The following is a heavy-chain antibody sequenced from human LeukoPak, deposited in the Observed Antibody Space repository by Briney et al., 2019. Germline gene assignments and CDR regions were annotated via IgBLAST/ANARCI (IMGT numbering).Heavy chain of an antibody. D-gene: IGHD3-22*01. V-gene: IGHV4-39*01. Sequence: SETLSLTCTVSGGSISSSSYYWGRIRQPPGKGLEWIGSMYYSGSTYYNPSLKSRVTISVDTSKNQFSLKLSSVTAADTAVYYCARSIEVVVITPLDYWGQGTLVTVSS. J-gene: IGHJ4*02. CDR1: GGSISSSSYY. CDR3: ARSIEVVVITPLDY. CDR2: MYYSGST.